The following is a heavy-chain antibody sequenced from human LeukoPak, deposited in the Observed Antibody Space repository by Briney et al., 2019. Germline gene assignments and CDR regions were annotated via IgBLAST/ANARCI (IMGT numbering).Heavy chain of an antibody. V-gene: IGHV4-59*08. CDR1: GGSISSYF. CDR3: ARRGPHRTNYFDY. Sequence: SETLSLTCNVSGGSISSYFWSWIRQPPGKGLEWIGYSYYSGSTNYNPSLESRVTISVDTSKNQFSLKLRSVTAADTAVYYCARRGPHRTNYFDYWGQGTLVTVSS. J-gene: IGHJ4*02. D-gene: IGHD1-1*01. CDR2: SYYSGST.